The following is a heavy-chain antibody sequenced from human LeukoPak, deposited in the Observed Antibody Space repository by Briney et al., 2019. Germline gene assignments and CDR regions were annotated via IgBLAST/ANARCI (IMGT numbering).Heavy chain of an antibody. D-gene: IGHD2-2*01. CDR3: ARSGGDYQLLPYYFDY. Sequence: ASVKVSCKASGGTFSSYGISWVRQAPGQGLEWMGWISAYNGNTNYAQKLQGRVTMTTDTSTSTAYMELRSLRSDDTAVYYCARSGGDYQLLPYYFDYWGQGTLVTVSS. V-gene: IGHV1-18*01. J-gene: IGHJ4*02. CDR1: GGTFSSYG. CDR2: ISAYNGNT.